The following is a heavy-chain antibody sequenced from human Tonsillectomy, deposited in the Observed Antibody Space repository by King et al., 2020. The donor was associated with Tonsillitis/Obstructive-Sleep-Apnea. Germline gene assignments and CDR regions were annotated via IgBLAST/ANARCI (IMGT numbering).Heavy chain of an antibody. J-gene: IGHJ4*02. CDR3: AKDRNPGWYGNRNFDY. V-gene: IGHV3-9*01. CDR2: ISWNSGSI. D-gene: IGHD6-19*01. Sequence: VQLVESGGGLVQPGRSLRLSCAASGFNFEDYAMHWVRQAPGKGLEWVSGISWNSGSIGYADSVKGRFTISRDNAKKSLSLQMNSLRAEDTALYYCAKDRNPGWYGNRNFDYWGQGTLVTVSS. CDR1: GFNFEDYA.